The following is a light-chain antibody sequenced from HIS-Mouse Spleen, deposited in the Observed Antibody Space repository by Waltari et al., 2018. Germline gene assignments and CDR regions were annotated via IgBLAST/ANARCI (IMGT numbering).Light chain of an antibody. V-gene: IGLV3-21*03. CDR1: NIGSKS. J-gene: IGLJ2*01. CDR3: QVWDSSSDHVV. CDR2: DDS. Sequence: SYVLTQPPSVSVAPGKTARITCGGNNIGSKSVTWYQQKPGQAPGLVVYDDSDRPSGFPERFSGSNSGNTATLTISRVEAGDEADYYCQVWDSSSDHVVFGGGTKLTVL.